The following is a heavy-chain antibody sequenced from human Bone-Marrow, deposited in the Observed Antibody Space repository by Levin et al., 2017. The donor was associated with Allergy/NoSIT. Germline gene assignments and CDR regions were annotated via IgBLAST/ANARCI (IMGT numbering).Heavy chain of an antibody. Sequence: GSLKISCAVSGFTFSNYWMSWVRQAPGKGLEWVANIKRDGGEKYYVDSVKGRFTISRDNAKNLLYLQMNSLGADDTAVYYCTRDFQASWKYHFDLWGQGTLVTVTS. CDR2: IKRDGGEK. V-gene: IGHV3-7*03. CDR1: GFTFSNYW. CDR3: TRDFQASWKYHFDL. J-gene: IGHJ4*02. D-gene: IGHD1-7*01.